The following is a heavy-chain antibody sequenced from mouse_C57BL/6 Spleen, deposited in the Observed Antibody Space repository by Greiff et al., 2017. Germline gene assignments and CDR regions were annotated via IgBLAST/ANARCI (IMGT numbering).Heavy chain of an antibody. Sequence: EVQLQESGPELVKPGASVTMSCKASGYTFTDYNMHWVKQSHGKSLEWIGYINPNNGGTRYNQKFKGKATLTVNKSSSTAYMELRSLTSEDSAVYYCARYREGWYFDVWGTGTTVTVSS. CDR1: GYTFTDYN. CDR3: ARYREGWYFDV. CDR2: INPNNGGT. J-gene: IGHJ1*03. V-gene: IGHV1-22*01.